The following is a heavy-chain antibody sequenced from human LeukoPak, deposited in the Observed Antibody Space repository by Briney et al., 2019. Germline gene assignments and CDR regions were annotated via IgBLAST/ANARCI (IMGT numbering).Heavy chain of an antibody. CDR1: GGTFISYA. CDR2: IIPILGIA. D-gene: IGHD6-13*01. J-gene: IGHJ6*02. Sequence: SVKVSCKASGGTFISYAISWVRQAPGQGLEWMGRIIPILGIANYAQKFQGRVTITADKSTSTAYMELSSLRSEDTAVYYCARAVGYRSIAAAADYYYGMDVWGQGTTVTVSS. V-gene: IGHV1-69*04. CDR3: ARAVGYRSIAAAADYYYGMDV.